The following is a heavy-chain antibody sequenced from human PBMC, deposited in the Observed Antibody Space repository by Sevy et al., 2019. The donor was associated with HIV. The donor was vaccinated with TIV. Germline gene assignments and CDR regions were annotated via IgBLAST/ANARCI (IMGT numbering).Heavy chain of an antibody. J-gene: IGHJ4*02. CDR3: VRKRGYNHGPFDY. D-gene: IGHD5-12*01. CDR1: GGSISNSDSY. CDR2: IHYSGGT. Sequence: SETLSLTCTVSGGSISNSDSYWSWIRQPPGKGLEWIGYIHYSGGTYYNPFLKSRVAMSVDTSEEQFSLKLSFLTAADTAVYYCVRKRGYNHGPFDYWGQGTLVTVSS. V-gene: IGHV4-30-4*01.